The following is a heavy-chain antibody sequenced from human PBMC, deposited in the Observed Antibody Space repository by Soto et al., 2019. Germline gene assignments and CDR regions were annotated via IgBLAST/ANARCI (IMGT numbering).Heavy chain of an antibody. D-gene: IGHD1-1*01. CDR2: IIPIFGTA. J-gene: IGHJ4*02. CDR1: GGTFSNYA. V-gene: IGHV1-69*06. Sequence: SVKVSCKASGGTFSNYAISWVRQAPGQGLEWMGGIIPIFGTANYAQKFQGRVTITADKSTSTAYMELSSLRSEDTAVYYCARVSSGGPTYYFDYWGQGTLVTVSS. CDR3: ARVSSGGPTYYFDY.